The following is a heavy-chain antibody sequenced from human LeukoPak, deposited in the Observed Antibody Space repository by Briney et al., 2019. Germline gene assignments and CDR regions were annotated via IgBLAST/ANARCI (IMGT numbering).Heavy chain of an antibody. Sequence: GGSLRLSCAASGFTLSSYAMSWVRQAPGKGLEWVSAISGSGGSTYYADSVKGRFTISRDNSKNTLYLQMNSLRAEDTAVYYCAKGDYDSSGYYSFWVYWGQGTLVTVSS. J-gene: IGHJ4*02. D-gene: IGHD3-22*01. V-gene: IGHV3-23*01. CDR2: ISGSGGST. CDR1: GFTLSSYA. CDR3: AKGDYDSSGYYSFWVY.